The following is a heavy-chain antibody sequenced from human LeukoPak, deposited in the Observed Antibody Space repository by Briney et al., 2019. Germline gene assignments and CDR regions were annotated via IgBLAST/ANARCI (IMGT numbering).Heavy chain of an antibody. CDR1: GFTASSSY. D-gene: IGHD5-18*01. CDR2: IYSTGST. J-gene: IGHJ4*02. CDR3: ARRGDSYGDSFEY. V-gene: IGHV3-66*04. Sequence: PGGSLRVSCAASGFTASSSYMSWVRQAPGKGLEWVSVIYSTGSTDYAESVKGRFTVSRDNSKNTMYLQMNSLRDEETAVYYCARRGDSYGDSFEYWGQGTLVTVSS.